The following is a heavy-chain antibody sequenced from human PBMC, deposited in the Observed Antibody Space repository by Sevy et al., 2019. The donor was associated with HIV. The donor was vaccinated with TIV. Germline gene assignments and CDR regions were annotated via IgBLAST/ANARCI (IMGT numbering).Heavy chain of an antibody. CDR1: GFTFSNCW. Sequence: GGSLRLSCAASGFTFSNCWMSWVRQTPGKGLEWVANIKHDGGEKYYVDSVKGRFTISRDNAQNSLYLQMNTLRAEETAVYYCARGREIVSPARGHYWYGMDVWGQGTTVTVSS. J-gene: IGHJ6*01. D-gene: IGHD2-2*01. CDR2: IKHDGGEK. CDR3: ARGREIVSPARGHYWYGMDV. V-gene: IGHV3-7*01.